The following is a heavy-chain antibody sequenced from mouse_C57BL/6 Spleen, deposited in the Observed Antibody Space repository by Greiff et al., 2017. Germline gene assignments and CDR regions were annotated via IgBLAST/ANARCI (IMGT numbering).Heavy chain of an antibody. CDR3: ARGITTVVEGLYFYV. D-gene: IGHD1-1*01. Sequence: VQLQQSGPELVKPGASVKISCKASGYAFSSSWMNWVKQRPGKGLEWIGRIYPGDGDTNYNGKFKGKATLTADKASSTAYMQLSSLRSEYSAVYVCARGITTVVEGLYFYVWGTGTTVTVSS. V-gene: IGHV1-82*01. CDR1: GYAFSSSW. J-gene: IGHJ1*03. CDR2: IYPGDGDT.